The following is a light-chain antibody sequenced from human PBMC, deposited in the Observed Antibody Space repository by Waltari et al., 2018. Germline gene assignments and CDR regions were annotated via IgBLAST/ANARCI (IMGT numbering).Light chain of an antibody. CDR1: SSNIGAGYD. Sequence: QSVLTQPPSVSGAPGQRVTISCTGSSSNIGAGYDVHWYQHLPGTAPKLLTYRNSNRPSGVPDRFSGSKSGTSASLAITGLQAEDEADYYCQSYDSKLSGSVFGGGTKLTVL. J-gene: IGLJ3*02. V-gene: IGLV1-40*01. CDR3: QSYDSKLSGSV. CDR2: RNS.